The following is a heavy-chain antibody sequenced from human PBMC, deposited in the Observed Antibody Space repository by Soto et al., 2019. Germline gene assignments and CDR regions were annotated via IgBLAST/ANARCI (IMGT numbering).Heavy chain of an antibody. V-gene: IGHV1-8*01. CDR2: MNPNSGNT. J-gene: IGHJ4*02. CDR1: GYTFTSYD. Sequence: QVQLVQSGAEVKKPGASVKVSCKASGYTFTSYDINWVRQATGQGLEWMGWMNPNSGNTAYAQKFQGRVTMTRNTSISTAYMELRRLRSDDTAVYYCAREGGYSYGFGYWGQGTLVTVSS. CDR3: AREGGYSYGFGY. D-gene: IGHD5-18*01.